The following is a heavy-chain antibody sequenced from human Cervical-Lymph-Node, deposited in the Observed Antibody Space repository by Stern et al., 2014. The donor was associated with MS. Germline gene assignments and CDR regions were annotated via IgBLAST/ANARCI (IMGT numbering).Heavy chain of an antibody. CDR1: GFTFRSYD. Sequence: EDQLVESGGGLVQPGGSLRLSCAASGFTFRSYDMHWVRQTAGKGLEWVSSIGTKGDTYYSGSVRGRFTVSRENAKNSLYLQLNSLGAEDTAIYYCTRDRLNSNGNFYYGMDVWGQGTTVTVSS. V-gene: IGHV3-13*01. D-gene: IGHD1-1*01. J-gene: IGHJ6*02. CDR3: TRDRLNSNGNFYYGMDV. CDR2: IGTKGDT.